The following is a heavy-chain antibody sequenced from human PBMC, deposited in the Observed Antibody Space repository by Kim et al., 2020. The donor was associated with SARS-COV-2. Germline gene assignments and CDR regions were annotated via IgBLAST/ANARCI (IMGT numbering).Heavy chain of an antibody. V-gene: IGHV4-30-2*05. J-gene: IGHJ4*02. D-gene: IGHD3-10*01. CDR3: ARGMVRGAPLWADY. Sequence: NPALKSRVTISVDTSKNQFSLKLSSVTAADTAVYYCARGMVRGAPLWADYWGQGTLVTVSS.